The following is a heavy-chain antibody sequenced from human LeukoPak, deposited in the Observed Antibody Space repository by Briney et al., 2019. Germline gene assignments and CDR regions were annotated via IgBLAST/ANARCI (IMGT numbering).Heavy chain of an antibody. J-gene: IGHJ5*02. CDR2: IYYTGST. CDR1: GVSITSSDST. D-gene: IGHD3-10*01. Sequence: SETLSLSCIVSGVSITSSDSTWDWLRQSSGKGLEWIGTIYYTGSTRYNPSLQSLVTMSVDTSKNLFSLKLNSVTAEDTAVYFCARATYYHGSGPYPWFDPWGQGTLVTVSS. CDR3: ARATYYHGSGPYPWFDP. V-gene: IGHV4-39*01.